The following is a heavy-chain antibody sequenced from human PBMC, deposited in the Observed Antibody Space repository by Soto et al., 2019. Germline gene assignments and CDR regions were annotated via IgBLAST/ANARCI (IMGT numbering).Heavy chain of an antibody. CDR3: ARGRTTYYYYYMDG. CDR2: MNPNSGNT. V-gene: IGHV1-8*01. Sequence: GASVKVSCKASVYTFTSYDINWVRQATGQGLEWMGWMNPNSGNTGYAQKFQGRVTMTRNTSISTAYMELSSLRSEDTAVYYRARGRTTYYYYYMDGWGKGTTVTVSS. CDR1: VYTFTSYD. J-gene: IGHJ6*03.